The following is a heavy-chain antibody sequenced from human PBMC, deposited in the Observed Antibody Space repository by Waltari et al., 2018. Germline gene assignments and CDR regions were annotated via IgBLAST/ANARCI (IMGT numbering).Heavy chain of an antibody. Sequence: QVQLQESGPGLVKPSQTLSLTCTVSGGSISSGSYYWSWIRQPAGKGLELIGYIYTSGSTNYNPSLKSRVTISVDTSKNQFSLKLSSVTAADTAVYYCAREGSGDGYNSWGQGTLVTVSS. V-gene: IGHV4-61*09. D-gene: IGHD5-12*01. CDR2: IYTSGST. CDR1: GGSISSGSYY. CDR3: AREGSGDGYNS. J-gene: IGHJ5*02.